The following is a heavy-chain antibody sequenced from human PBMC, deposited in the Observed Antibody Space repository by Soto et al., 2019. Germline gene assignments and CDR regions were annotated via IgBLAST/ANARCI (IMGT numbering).Heavy chain of an antibody. D-gene: IGHD2-21*01. V-gene: IGHV5-51*01. CDR2: IYPADSDT. J-gene: IGHJ6*02. Sequence: KISCKGSGYSFPSQWIGWVRQTPGKGLEWMGSIYPADSDTRYSPSFQGQVIISADKSIRTAYLEWSSLKASDSAMYYCVRIPQSITSYYDHSYGMYVCGQGTTFTVAS. CDR1: GYSFPSQW. CDR3: VRIPQSITSYYDHSYGMYV.